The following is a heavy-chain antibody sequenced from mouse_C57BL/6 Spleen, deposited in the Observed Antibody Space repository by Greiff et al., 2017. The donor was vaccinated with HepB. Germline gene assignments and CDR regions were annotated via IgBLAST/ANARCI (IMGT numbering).Heavy chain of an antibody. CDR1: GYTFTDYY. CDR2: INPNNGGT. Sequence: EVQLQQSGPELVKPGASVKISCKASGYTFTDYYMNWVKQSHGKSLEWIGDINPNNGGTSYNQKFKGKATLTVDKSSSTAYMELRSLTSEDSAVYYGAGLGKDYAMDYWGQGTSVTVSS. CDR3: AGLGKDYAMDY. D-gene: IGHD4-1*01. J-gene: IGHJ4*01. V-gene: IGHV1-26*01.